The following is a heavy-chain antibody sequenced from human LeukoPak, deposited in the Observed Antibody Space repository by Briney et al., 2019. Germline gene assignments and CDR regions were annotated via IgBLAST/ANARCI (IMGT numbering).Heavy chain of an antibody. Sequence: PSETLSLTCAVYGGSFSGYYWSCIRQPPGKGLEWIGEINHSGSTNYNPSLKSRVTISVDTSKNQFSLKLSSVTAADTAVYYCARVRAVGATDSDYWGQGTLVTVSS. CDR3: ARVRAVGATDSDY. V-gene: IGHV4-34*01. D-gene: IGHD1-26*01. J-gene: IGHJ4*02. CDR2: INHSGST. CDR1: GGSFSGYY.